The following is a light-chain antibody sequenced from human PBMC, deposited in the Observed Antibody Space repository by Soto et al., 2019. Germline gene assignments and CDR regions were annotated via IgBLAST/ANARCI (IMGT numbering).Light chain of an antibody. Sequence: SVLTHPPSASGTPGQRVTISCSGSSSNIGSNTVNWYQQLPGTAPKLLIYSNNHRPSGVPDRFSGSKSGTSASLAISGLQPEDEADYYCAAWDDSLNGPGFGGGTKLTVL. CDR1: SSNIGSNT. V-gene: IGLV1-44*01. J-gene: IGLJ3*02. CDR3: AAWDDSLNGPG. CDR2: SNN.